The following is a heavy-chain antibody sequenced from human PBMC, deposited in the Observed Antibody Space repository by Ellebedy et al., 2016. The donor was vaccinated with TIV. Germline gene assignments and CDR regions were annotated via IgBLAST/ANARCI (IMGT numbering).Heavy chain of an antibody. Sequence: GGSLRLSXAASGFVFTSYSMNWVRQAPGKGLEWVASISDRNSKRFYSDSVKGRFIISRDDATSSLFLEMNTLRVEDTAVYYCARPMFYYHFYMDVWGKGTTVIV. D-gene: IGHD3-10*02. V-gene: IGHV3-21*01. CDR3: ARPMFYYHFYMDV. J-gene: IGHJ6*03. CDR2: ISDRNSKR. CDR1: GFVFTSYS.